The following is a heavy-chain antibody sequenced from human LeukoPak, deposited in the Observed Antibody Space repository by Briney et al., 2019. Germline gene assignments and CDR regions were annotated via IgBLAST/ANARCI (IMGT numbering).Heavy chain of an antibody. CDR3: ARGEYSGYESETPFDY. CDR1: GYTFTSYG. J-gene: IGHJ4*02. V-gene: IGHV1-18*01. CDR2: ISAYNGNT. D-gene: IGHD5-12*01. Sequence: ASVKVSCKASGYTFTSYGISWVRQAPGQGLEWMGWISAYNGNTNYAQKLQGRVTMTTDTSTSTAYMELRSLRSDDTAVYYCARGEYSGYESETPFDYWGQGTLVTVSS.